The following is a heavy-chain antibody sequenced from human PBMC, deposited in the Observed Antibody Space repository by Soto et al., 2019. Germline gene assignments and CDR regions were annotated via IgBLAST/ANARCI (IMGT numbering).Heavy chain of an antibody. J-gene: IGHJ6*02. CDR3: AREGAAPYYYYCMDV. CDR1: GGSISSGGYF. V-gene: IGHV4-31*03. CDR2: IYYSGST. D-gene: IGHD6-6*01. Sequence: QVQLQESGPGLVKPSQTLSLTCTVSGGSISSGGYFWSWIRQHPGKGLEWIGFIYYSGSTYYNPSLNSRFTPSVDTSKDQFSLKLSSVTAADTAVYYCAREGAAPYYYYCMDVWGQGTTVTVSS.